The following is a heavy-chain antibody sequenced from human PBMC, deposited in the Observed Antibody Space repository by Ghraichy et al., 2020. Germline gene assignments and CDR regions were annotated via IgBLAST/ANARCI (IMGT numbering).Heavy chain of an antibody. V-gene: IGHV3-23*01. CDR1: GFTFSSYA. CDR3: AKSRRGQLPLY. J-gene: IGHJ4*02. Sequence: GESLNISCAASGFTFSSYAMSWVRQAPGKGLEWVSGIVGSGDSTYYADSVKGRFTISRDNSKNTLYLQMNSLRAEDTAVYYCAKSRRGQLPLYWGQGTLVTVSS. D-gene: IGHD4-23*01. CDR2: IVGSGDST.